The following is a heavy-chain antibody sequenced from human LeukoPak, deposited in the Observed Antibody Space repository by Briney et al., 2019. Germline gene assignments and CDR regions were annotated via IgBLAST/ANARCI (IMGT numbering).Heavy chain of an antibody. J-gene: IGHJ6*03. CDR1: GGSISSYY. CDR2: IYYSGST. D-gene: IGHD5-24*01. CDR3: ARGATRYYYYYYMDV. V-gene: IGHV4-59*01. Sequence: SETLSLTCTVAGGSISSYYWSWIRQPPGKGQEWIGYIYYSGSTNYNPSLKSRVTISVDTSKNQFSLKLSSVTAADTAVYYCARGATRYYYYYYMDVWGKGTTVTVSS.